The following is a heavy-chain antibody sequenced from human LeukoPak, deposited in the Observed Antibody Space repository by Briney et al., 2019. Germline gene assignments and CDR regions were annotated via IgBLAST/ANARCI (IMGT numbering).Heavy chain of an antibody. Sequence: GGSLRLSCAASGITFGNNWMHWVRQGPGKGLVWISRINGDGSGAIYADSVKGRFTVSRDNAKNTLYLQMNSLRAEDTAVYYCARDVPHNWFDTWGQGTLVTVSS. V-gene: IGHV3-74*01. CDR2: INGDGSGA. CDR3: ARDVPHNWFDT. J-gene: IGHJ5*02. CDR1: GITFGNNW.